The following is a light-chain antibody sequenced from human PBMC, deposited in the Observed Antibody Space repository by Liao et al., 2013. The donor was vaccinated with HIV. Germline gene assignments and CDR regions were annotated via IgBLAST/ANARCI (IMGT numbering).Light chain of an antibody. CDR3: QVWHTDSDHSVL. Sequence: SYEVTQPPSVSVAPGETATITCGGNNIGSKSVHWYQQTPGQAPVLVVYFDSHRPSGIPGRFSGSNSGNTATLTISRVEAGDEADYFCQVWHTDSDHSVLFGGGTRVTVL. J-gene: IGLJ2*01. CDR2: FDS. CDR1: NIGSKS. V-gene: IGLV3-21*01.